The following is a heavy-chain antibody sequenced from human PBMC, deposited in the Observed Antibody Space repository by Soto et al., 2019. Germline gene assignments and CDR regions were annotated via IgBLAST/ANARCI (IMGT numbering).Heavy chain of an antibody. CDR3: ARIPYYDFWSGPLWRPLDY. V-gene: IGHV1-8*01. Sequence: GASVKVSCKASGYTFTSYDINWVRQATGQGLEWMGWMNPNSGNTGYAQKFQARGTMTRNTSISTAYMELSSLRSEDTAVYYCARIPYYDFWSGPLWRPLDYWGQGTLVTVSS. CDR1: GYTFTSYD. CDR2: MNPNSGNT. J-gene: IGHJ4*02. D-gene: IGHD3-3*01.